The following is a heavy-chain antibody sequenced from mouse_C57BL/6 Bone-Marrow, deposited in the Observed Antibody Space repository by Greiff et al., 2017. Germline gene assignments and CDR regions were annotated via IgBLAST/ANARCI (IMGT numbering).Heavy chain of an antibody. CDR2: IDPSDSYT. V-gene: IGHV1-59*01. CDR3: AIKGNMDY. CDR1: GYTFTSYW. D-gene: IGHD1-3*01. Sequence: QVQLQQPGAELVRPGTSVKLSCKASGYTFTSYWMHWVKQRPGQGLEWIGVIDPSDSYTNYNQKFKGKATLTVDTSSSTAYMQLSSLTSEDSAVYYCAIKGNMDYWGQGTSVTVSS. J-gene: IGHJ4*01.